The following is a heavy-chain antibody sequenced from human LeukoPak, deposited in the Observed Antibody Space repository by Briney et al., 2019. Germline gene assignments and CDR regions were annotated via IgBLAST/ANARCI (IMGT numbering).Heavy chain of an antibody. CDR1: GFTFDDYA. V-gene: IGHV3-9*01. CDR2: ISWNSGSI. Sequence: GGSLRLFCAASGFTFDDYAMHWVRQAPGKGLEWVSGISWNSGSIGYADSVKGRFTISRDNAKNSLYLQMNSLRAEDTALYYCAREAYTVTFFDYWGQGTLVTVSS. J-gene: IGHJ4*02. D-gene: IGHD4-11*01. CDR3: AREAYTVTFFDY.